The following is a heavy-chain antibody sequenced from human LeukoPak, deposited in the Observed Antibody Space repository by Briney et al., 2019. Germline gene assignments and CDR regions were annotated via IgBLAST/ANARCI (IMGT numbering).Heavy chain of an antibody. D-gene: IGHD3-3*01. V-gene: IGHV3-7*01. CDR2: IKQDGSEK. Sequence: GGSLRLSCAASGFTFSNYWMTWVRQAPGKGLEWVANIKQDGSEKYYVDSVKGRFTISRDNAKNSLYLQMNSLRAEDTAVYYCARDESLGDFWSGYFDAFDIWGQGTMVTVSS. CDR1: GFTFSNYW. CDR3: ARDESLGDFWSGYFDAFDI. J-gene: IGHJ3*02.